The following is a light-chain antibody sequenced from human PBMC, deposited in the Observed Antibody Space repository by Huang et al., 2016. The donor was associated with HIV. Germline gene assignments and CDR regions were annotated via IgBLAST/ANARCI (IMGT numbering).Light chain of an antibody. CDR1: QSVFYSSSNKNF. CDR3: QQFYSTPLT. J-gene: IGKJ4*01. Sequence: IVMTQSPDSLAVSLGERATINCKSSQSVFYSSSNKNFLTWYQQKPGQPPKLLIYWASTRGSGVPDRVTGSGSGTDFTLTISSLQAEDVAVYFCQQFYSTPLTFGGGTKVEI. V-gene: IGKV4-1*01. CDR2: WAS.